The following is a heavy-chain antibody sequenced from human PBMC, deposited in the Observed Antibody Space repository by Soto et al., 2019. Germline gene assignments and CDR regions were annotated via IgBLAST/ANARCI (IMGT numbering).Heavy chain of an antibody. D-gene: IGHD1-26*01. CDR1: GGSISSDSYF. J-gene: IGHJ5*02. CDR2: MYYGGST. Sequence: PSGTLSLTCTVSGGSISSDSYFWGWIRQPPGKGLEWIGSMYYGGSTFYNPSLKSRVTISVDTSKNQFSLKLSSVTAADTAVYYCARQLPVGATSWFDPWGQGNLVTVSS. V-gene: IGHV4-39*01. CDR3: ARQLPVGATSWFDP.